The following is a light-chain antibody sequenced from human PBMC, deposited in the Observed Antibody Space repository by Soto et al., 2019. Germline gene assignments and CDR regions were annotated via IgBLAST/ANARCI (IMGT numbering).Light chain of an antibody. CDR3: QQRSNWPRT. Sequence: EIVLTQSPGTLSLSPGERATLSCRASQSISSNYLAWYQHKPGQAPRLLIYGASTRATGIPARFSGSGSGTDFTLTISSLEPEDFAVYYCQQRSNWPRTFGQGTKVDIK. J-gene: IGKJ1*01. CDR2: GAS. V-gene: IGKV3D-20*02. CDR1: QSISSNY.